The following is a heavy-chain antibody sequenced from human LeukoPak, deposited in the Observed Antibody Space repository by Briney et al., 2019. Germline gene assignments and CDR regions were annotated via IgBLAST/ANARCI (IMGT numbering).Heavy chain of an antibody. CDR1: GFTFSSYG. D-gene: IGHD4-11*01. V-gene: IGHV3-23*01. J-gene: IGHJ4*01. Sequence: GGSLRLSCAASGFTFSSYGMRWVRQAPGKGLEGVSAISGIGGSTYYADSVKGRFTISRDNSKNTLYLQMHSLRAEDTAVYYCAKGGSSYSEMDYWGQGTLVTVSS. CDR2: ISGIGGST. CDR3: AKGGSSYSEMDY.